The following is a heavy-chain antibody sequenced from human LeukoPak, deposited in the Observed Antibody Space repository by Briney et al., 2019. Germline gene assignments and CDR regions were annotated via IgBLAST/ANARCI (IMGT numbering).Heavy chain of an antibody. Sequence: ASVKVSCKASGYTFTRYAMHWVRQAPGQRLEWMGWINAGNGNTKYSQKFQGRVAITRDTSASTAYMELRSLRSDDTAVYYCARDQALLYLATWYFDLWGRGTLVTVSS. CDR3: ARDQALLYLATWYFDL. D-gene: IGHD3-9*01. CDR2: INAGNGNT. J-gene: IGHJ2*01. V-gene: IGHV1-3*01. CDR1: GYTFTRYA.